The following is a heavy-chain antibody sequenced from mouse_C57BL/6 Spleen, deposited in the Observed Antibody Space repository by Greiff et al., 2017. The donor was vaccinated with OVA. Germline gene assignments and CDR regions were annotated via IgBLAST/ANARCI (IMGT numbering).Heavy chain of an antibody. CDR3: ARSQRRPHYYAMDY. J-gene: IGHJ4*01. V-gene: IGHV1-50*01. Sequence: QVQLQQPGAELVKPGASVKLSCKASGYTFTSYWMQWVKQRPGQGLEWIGEIDPSDSYTNYNQKFKGKATLTVDTSSSTAYMQLSSLTSEDSAVYYCARSQRRPHYYAMDYWRQGTSVTVSS. CDR2: IDPSDSYT. D-gene: IGHD2-12*01. CDR1: GYTFTSYW.